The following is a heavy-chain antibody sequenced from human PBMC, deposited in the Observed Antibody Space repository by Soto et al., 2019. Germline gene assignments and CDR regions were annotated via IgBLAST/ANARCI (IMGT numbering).Heavy chain of an antibody. CDR3: ARHEYDSSGYYPLLGY. CDR2: IYYSGST. J-gene: IGHJ4*02. D-gene: IGHD3-22*01. V-gene: IGHV4-39*01. CDR1: GGSISSSSYY. Sequence: PSETLSLTCTVSGGSISSSSYYWGWIRQPPGKGLEWIGSIYYSGSTYYNPSLKSRVTISVDTSKNQFSLKLSSVTAADTAVYYCARHEYDSSGYYPLLGYWGQGTLVTVSS.